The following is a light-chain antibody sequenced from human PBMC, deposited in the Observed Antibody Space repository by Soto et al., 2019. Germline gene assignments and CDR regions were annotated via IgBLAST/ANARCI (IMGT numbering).Light chain of an antibody. J-gene: IGKJ1*01. CDR1: QGIGDT. CDR2: DRS. Sequence: EVVLTQSPATLSVSPGEGVTLSCRASQGIGDTLAWYQHKPGQTPRLLIYDRSARATGVPARFSGSRSGTDFTLTISRLEPEDFAVYYCQQYGSSPWTVGQGTKV. CDR3: QQYGSSPWT. V-gene: IGKV3-20*01.